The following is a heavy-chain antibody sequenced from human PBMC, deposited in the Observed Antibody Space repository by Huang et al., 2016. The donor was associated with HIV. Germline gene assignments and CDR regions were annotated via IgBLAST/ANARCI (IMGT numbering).Heavy chain of an antibody. J-gene: IGHJ1*01. Sequence: QVQLVQSGAEVKKPGPSVKVSCKASGYTFTNYAINWVRQAPGQSLEWMGWISGYNGKTNYAQKVQGRVTMTKDTSTSTAYMELRSLISDDTAVYYCARERYYYDRSGYYTPVEYFHHWGQGTLVTVSS. CDR2: ISGYNGKT. D-gene: IGHD3-22*01. CDR3: ARERYYYDRSGYYTPVEYFHH. V-gene: IGHV1-18*01. CDR1: GYTFTNYA.